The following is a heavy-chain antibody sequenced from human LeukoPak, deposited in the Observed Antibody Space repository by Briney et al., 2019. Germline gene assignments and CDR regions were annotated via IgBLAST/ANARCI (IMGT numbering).Heavy chain of an antibody. V-gene: IGHV3-23*01. J-gene: IGHJ6*03. CDR1: GITLSSHA. Sequence: PGGSLRLSCATSGITLSSHAMSWVRQAPGKGLEWVSLISGSGGHTYYGDSVKGRFTISRDNSKNTFYLQMNSLRADDTAVYYCAKGGEATMRDGYNYYYYMEVWGKGTTVTVSS. CDR3: AKGGEATMRDGYNYYYYMEV. CDR2: ISGSGGHT. D-gene: IGHD5-24*01.